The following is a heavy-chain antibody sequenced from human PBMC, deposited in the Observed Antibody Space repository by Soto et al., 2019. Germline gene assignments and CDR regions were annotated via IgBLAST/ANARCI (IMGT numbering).Heavy chain of an antibody. CDR3: VKDKGAAAGFDY. D-gene: IGHD6-13*01. Sequence: QMHLVESGGGVVQPGRSLRLSCAASGFTFSNNGIHWVRQAPGKGLEWMGVISYEGSEKYYAGSVKGRFTISRDNSKNTLYLQMDTLRAEDTAIYYCVKDKGAAAGFDYWGQGILVTVSS. CDR1: GFTFSNNG. CDR2: ISYEGSEK. V-gene: IGHV3-30*18. J-gene: IGHJ4*02.